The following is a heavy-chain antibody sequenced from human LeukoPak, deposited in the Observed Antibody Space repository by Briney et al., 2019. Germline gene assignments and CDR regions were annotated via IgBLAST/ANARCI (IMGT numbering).Heavy chain of an antibody. CDR1: GFTFSNYA. V-gene: IGHV3-30*04. J-gene: IGHJ6*02. CDR3: ASPAAAAMSNYFYYYGMDV. CDR2: ISYDGSNE. Sequence: GGSLRLSCAASGFTFSNYAMHWVRQAPGKGLEWVAFISYDGSNEFYADSVKGRFTVSRDNSKNTLYLQMNSLRPEDTAVFYCASPAAAAMSNYFYYYGMDVWGQGTTVTVSS. D-gene: IGHD6-13*01.